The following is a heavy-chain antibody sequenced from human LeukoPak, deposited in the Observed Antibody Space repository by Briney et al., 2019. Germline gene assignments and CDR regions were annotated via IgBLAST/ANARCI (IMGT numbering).Heavy chain of an antibody. D-gene: IGHD3-9*01. CDR1: GYTLTGYY. CDR3: ASDILTGYHNYYFDY. J-gene: IGHJ4*02. Sequence: ASVKVSCKASGYTLTGYYMHWVRQAPGQGLEWMGWINPNSGGTNCAQKFQGRVTMTRDTSISTAYMELSRLRSDDTAVYYCASDILTGYHNYYFDYWGQGTLVTVSS. V-gene: IGHV1-2*02. CDR2: INPNSGGT.